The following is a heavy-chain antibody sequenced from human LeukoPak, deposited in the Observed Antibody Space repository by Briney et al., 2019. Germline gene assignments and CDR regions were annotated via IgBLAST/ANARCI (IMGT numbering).Heavy chain of an antibody. CDR1: GLSFSSYT. V-gene: IGHV3-21*06. CDR3: ATEVVPRDTLDY. Sequence: GGSLRLSCAPSGLSFSSYTIHWVRQAPGKGLEWVSSISSTSGYIHHADSVKGRFTISRDNAKNSLYLQMNSLRAEDTAVYYCATEVVPRDTLDYWGQGTLVTVSS. CDR2: ISSTSGYI. D-gene: IGHD2-21*01. J-gene: IGHJ4*02.